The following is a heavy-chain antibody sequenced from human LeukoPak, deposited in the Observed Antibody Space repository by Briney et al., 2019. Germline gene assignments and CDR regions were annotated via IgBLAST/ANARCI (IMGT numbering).Heavy chain of an antibody. J-gene: IGHJ1*01. CDR2: ISGSGGST. CDR1: GFTFSSYA. V-gene: IGHV3-23*01. D-gene: IGHD6-6*01. CDR3: AKVVQQLVLWTGYFQH. Sequence: GGSLRLSCAASGFTFSSYAMSWVRQAPGKGLEWVSAISGSGGSTYYADSVKGRFTISRDNSKNTLYLQMDSLRAEDTAVYYCAKVVQQLVLWTGYFQHWGQGTLVTVSS.